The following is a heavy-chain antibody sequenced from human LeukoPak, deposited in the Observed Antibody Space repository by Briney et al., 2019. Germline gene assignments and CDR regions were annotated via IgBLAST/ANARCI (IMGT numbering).Heavy chain of an antibody. V-gene: IGHV3-23*01. Sequence: GGSLRLSCAASGFTFSRTAMTWVRQAPGKGLEWVSAISGSGGSTYYADSVKGRFTISRDNSKNTLYLQMNSLRAEDTAVYYCAKVLVVVPAAIPSNWGQGTLVTVSS. CDR1: GFTFSRTA. CDR3: AKVLVVVPAAIPSN. J-gene: IGHJ4*02. CDR2: ISGSGGST. D-gene: IGHD2-2*01.